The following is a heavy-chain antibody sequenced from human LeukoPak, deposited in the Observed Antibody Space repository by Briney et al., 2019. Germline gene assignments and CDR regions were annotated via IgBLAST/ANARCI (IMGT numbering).Heavy chain of an antibody. CDR2: IYDSGST. D-gene: IGHD1-26*01. Sequence: SETLSLTCTVSGGSIRSSYYYWGWIRQPPGKGLEWIGSIYDSGSTYYNPSLKSRVTISVDTSKNQFSLKLNSVTAADTAAYYCARDLSGSYLDYWGQGTLVTVSS. J-gene: IGHJ4*02. CDR1: GGSIRSSYYY. V-gene: IGHV4-39*01. CDR3: ARDLSGSYLDY.